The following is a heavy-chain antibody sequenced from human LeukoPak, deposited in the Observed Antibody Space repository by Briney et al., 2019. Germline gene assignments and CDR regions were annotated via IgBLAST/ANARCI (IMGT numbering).Heavy chain of an antibody. CDR3: ARDRGRYYGDYNWFDP. V-gene: IGHV4-39*07. D-gene: IGHD4-17*01. Sequence: SETLSLTCTVSGGSISSISYYWGWIRQPPGKGLEWIGSIYYSGSTYYNPSLKSRVTISLDTSKNQFSLKLSSVTAADTAVYYCARDRGRYYGDYNWFDPWGQGTLVTVSS. J-gene: IGHJ5*02. CDR2: IYYSGST. CDR1: GGSISSISYY.